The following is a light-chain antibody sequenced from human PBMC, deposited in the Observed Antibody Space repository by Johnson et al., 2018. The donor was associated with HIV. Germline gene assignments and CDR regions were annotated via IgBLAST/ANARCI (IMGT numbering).Light chain of an antibody. CDR2: ENT. CDR3: GTWDRSLSAGGV. V-gene: IGLV1-51*02. Sequence: QSVLTQPPSVSAAPGQKVTISCSGSSSNIGNNYVSWYQQLPGTAPKLLIYENTKRPSGIPDRFSCSKSGTSATLGITGLQTGDEGDYYCGTWDRSLSAGGVFGTGTKVTGL. J-gene: IGLJ1*01. CDR1: SSNIGNNY.